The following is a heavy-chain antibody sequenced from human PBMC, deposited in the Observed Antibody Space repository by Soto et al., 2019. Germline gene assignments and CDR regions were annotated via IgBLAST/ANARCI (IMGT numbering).Heavy chain of an antibody. CDR3: AKDRAIGCSSTSCHSNWFDP. CDR2: IIPIFGTA. V-gene: IGHV1-69*01. CDR1: GGTFSSYA. Sequence: QVQLVQSGAEVKKPGSSVKVSCKASGGTFSSYAISWVRQAPGQGLEWMGGIIPIFGTANYAQKFQGRVTITADESTSTAYMELSSLRSEDTAVYYCAKDRAIGCSSTSCHSNWFDPWGQGTLVTVSS. J-gene: IGHJ5*02. D-gene: IGHD2-2*01.